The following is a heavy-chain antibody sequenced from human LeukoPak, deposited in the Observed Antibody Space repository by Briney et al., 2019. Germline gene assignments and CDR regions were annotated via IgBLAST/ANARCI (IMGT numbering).Heavy chain of an antibody. J-gene: IGHJ4*02. D-gene: IGHD4-17*01. CDR2: IYYSGST. V-gene: IGHV4-59*01. Sequence: SEILSLTCSVSGGAISSYYWSWIRKPPGKGLKGIGYIYYSGSTNYNPSLKSRVTISVDTSTDQFSLKLSSVTAADTAVYYCARGGNYGDYVDYWGQGTLVTVP. CDR1: GGAISSYY. CDR3: ARGGNYGDYVDY.